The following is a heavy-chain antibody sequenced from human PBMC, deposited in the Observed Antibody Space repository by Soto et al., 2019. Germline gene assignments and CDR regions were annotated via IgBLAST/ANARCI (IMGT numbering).Heavy chain of an antibody. CDR2: ISAYNGNT. CDR3: ARADYYDSSGYYVGIDY. D-gene: IGHD3-22*01. V-gene: IGHV1-18*01. J-gene: IGHJ4*02. Sequence: ASVKVSCKASGYTFTSYGMRWVRQAPGQGLEWMGWISAYNGNTNYAQKLQGRVTMTTDTSTSTAYMELRSLRSDDTAVYYCARADYYDSSGYYVGIDYWGQGTLVTVSS. CDR1: GYTFTSYG.